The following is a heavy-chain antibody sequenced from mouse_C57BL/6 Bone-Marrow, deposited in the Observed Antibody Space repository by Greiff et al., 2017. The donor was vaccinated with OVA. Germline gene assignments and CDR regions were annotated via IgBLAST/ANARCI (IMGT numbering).Heavy chain of an antibody. CDR3: ARQGGRYYAMDY. V-gene: IGHV5-12*01. Sequence: EVKLMESGGGLVQPGGSLKLSCAASGFTFSDYYMYWVRQTPEKRLEWVAYISNGGGSTYYPDTVKGRFTISRDNAKNTLYLQMSRLKSEDTAMYYCARQGGRYYAMDYWGQGTSVTVSS. CDR1: GFTFSDYY. CDR2: ISNGGGST. J-gene: IGHJ4*01.